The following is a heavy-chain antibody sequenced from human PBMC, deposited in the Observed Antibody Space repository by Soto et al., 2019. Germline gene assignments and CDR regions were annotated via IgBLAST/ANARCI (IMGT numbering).Heavy chain of an antibody. CDR3: ARGAVDCGGDCPPFDY. CDR1: GGSFSGYY. CDR2: INHSGST. D-gene: IGHD2-21*02. V-gene: IGHV4-34*01. J-gene: IGHJ4*02. Sequence: SETLSLTCAVYGGSFSGYYWSWIRQPPGKGLEWIGEINHSGSTNYNPSLKSRVTISVDTSKNQFSLKLISVTAADTAVYYCARGAVDCGGDCPPFDYWGQGTLVTVSS.